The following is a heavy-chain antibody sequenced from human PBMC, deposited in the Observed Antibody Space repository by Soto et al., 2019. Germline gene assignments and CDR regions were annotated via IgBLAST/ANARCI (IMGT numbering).Heavy chain of an antibody. CDR2: IYYSGST. CDR1: GGSISSYY. CDR3: ARAYIQGVGNSTPYYFDD. D-gene: IGHD2-15*01. V-gene: IGHV4-59*01. Sequence: SETLSLTCTVSGGSISSYYWSWIRQPPGKGLEWIGYIYYSGSTNYNPSLKSRVTISVDTSKNQFSLKLSSVTAADTAVYYCARAYIQGVGNSTPYYFDDWGRGTLVSVSS. J-gene: IGHJ4*02.